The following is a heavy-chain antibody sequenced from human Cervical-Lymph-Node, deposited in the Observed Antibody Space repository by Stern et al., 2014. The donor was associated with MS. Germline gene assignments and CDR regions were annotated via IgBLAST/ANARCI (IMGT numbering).Heavy chain of an antibody. CDR1: GYSFTANW. V-gene: IGHV5-51*01. CDR2: IYPGDSDT. J-gene: IGHJ4*02. CDR3: ARDYGDYAFDY. Sequence: EVQLVASGAEVKKPGESLQISCKGSGYSFTANWIAWGREMLGKGLEWMGIIYPGDSDTRYSPSFQGQVTISADKSISTAYLQWSSLKASDTAMYYCARDYGDYAFDYWGQGTLVTVSS. D-gene: IGHD4-17*01.